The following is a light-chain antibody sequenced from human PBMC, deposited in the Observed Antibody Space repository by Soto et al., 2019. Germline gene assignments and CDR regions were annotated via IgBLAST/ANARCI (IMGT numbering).Light chain of an antibody. J-gene: IGLJ1*01. CDR1: SSDVGGYNY. V-gene: IGLV2-14*01. CDR2: EVT. CDR3: SSYTTTNTYV. Sequence: QSALTQPASVSGSPGQSITICCTGTSSDVGGYNYVSWYQQHPGKAPKLMIYEVTNRPSGISTRFSGSKSGNTASLTISGLQVDDEADYYCSSYTTTNTYVFGTGTKLTVL.